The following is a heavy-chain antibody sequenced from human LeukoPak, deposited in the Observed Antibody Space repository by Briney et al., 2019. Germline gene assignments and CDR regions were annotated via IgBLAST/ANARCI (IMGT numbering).Heavy chain of an antibody. D-gene: IGHD1-26*01. CDR3: ASNVVGARASDI. J-gene: IGHJ3*02. CDR2: IYPGDSET. V-gene: IGHV5-51*01. Sequence: GESLKISCRDSGDSFPNYWIGWVRQMPGKGLEWMGIIYPGDSETRYSPSFQGQVTISADRSIITAYLQWSSLKASDTAMYYCASNVVGARASDIWGQGTMVTVSS. CDR1: GDSFPNYW.